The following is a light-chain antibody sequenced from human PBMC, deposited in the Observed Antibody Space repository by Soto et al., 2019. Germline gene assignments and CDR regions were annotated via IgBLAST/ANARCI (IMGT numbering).Light chain of an antibody. CDR1: QSLLYTNGHYY. CDR3: MQALQTRT. V-gene: IGKV2-28*01. CDR2: LGS. Sequence: EIVMPQSPDSLAVSLGERASISCSSSQSLLYTNGHYYMDWYLQKPGQSPKLLIYLGSNRAPGVPDRFSGSGSGTDFTLEIRRVEAEDFGVYYCMQALQTRTFGQGTKVDIK. J-gene: IGKJ1*01.